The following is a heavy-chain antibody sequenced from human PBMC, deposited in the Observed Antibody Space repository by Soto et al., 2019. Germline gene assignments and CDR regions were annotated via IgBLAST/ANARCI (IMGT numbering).Heavy chain of an antibody. D-gene: IGHD3-22*01. CDR3: AILYYYDSGDYYSNYQYYGMDV. CDR2: MHPYGGST. J-gene: IGHJ6*02. V-gene: IGHV1-46*01. CDR1: GFTFTSFY. Sequence: GASVKVSCKASGFTFTSFYMHWVRQAPGQGPEWMGIMHPYGGSTGYAQKFQGRVTLTRDTSTRTDYMEQSSLRSDDTAVYYCAILYYYDSGDYYSNYQYYGMDVWGQGTTVTVSS.